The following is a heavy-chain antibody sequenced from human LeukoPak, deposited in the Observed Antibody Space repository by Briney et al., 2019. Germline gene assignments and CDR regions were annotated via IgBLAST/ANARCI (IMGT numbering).Heavy chain of an antibody. Sequence: PEGSLRLSCAASGFTFSSYAMSWVRQAPGKGLEWVSAISGSGGSTYYADSVKGRLTISRDNSKNTLYLQMNSLRAEDTAVYYCAKDGNPRYDFWSGYYLFDYWGQGTLVTVSS. J-gene: IGHJ4*02. D-gene: IGHD3-3*01. CDR3: AKDGNPRYDFWSGYYLFDY. V-gene: IGHV3-23*01. CDR2: ISGSGGST. CDR1: GFTFSSYA.